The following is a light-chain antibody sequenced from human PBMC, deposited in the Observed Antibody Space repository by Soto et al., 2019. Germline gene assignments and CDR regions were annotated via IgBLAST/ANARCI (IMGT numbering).Light chain of an antibody. J-gene: IGKJ4*01. CDR3: QQRRNWPPLT. CDR1: ESVDIY. CDR2: HAS. Sequence: TVLTQSPATLTLSPGETATLSCRASESVDIYLAWYQQKPGQAPRLLIYHASSRATGIPARFSGSGSGTDFTLTISSLEPEDSAVYYCQQRRNWPPLTFGGGTRVEIK. V-gene: IGKV3-11*01.